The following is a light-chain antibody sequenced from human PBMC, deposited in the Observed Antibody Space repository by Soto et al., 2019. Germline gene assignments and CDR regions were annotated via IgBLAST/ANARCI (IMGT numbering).Light chain of an antibody. CDR3: QSYDSSLSGSRV. V-gene: IGLV1-40*01. Sequence: QSVLTQPPSVSGAPGQRVTISSTGNSSNIGAGYDVHWYQQLPGTAPKLIIYANNNRPSGVPDRFSGSNSGTSASLAITGLQAEDEADYDCQSYDSSLSGSRVFGTGSNVTVL. CDR1: SSNIGAGYD. J-gene: IGLJ1*01. CDR2: ANN.